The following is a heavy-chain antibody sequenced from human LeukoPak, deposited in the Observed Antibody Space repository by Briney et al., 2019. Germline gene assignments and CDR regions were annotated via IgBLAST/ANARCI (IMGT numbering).Heavy chain of an antibody. J-gene: IGHJ4*02. CDR2: ISYDGSNK. CDR3: AKDIRDIAVVPAAVDY. Sequence: PVGSLRLSSAASGLTFSSYAMHWVRQAPGKGLEGVAVISYDGSNKYYTDSVKGRFTISRDHSKNTLYLQMNSLRAEDTAVYYCAKDIRDIAVVPAAVDYWGQGTLVTVSS. V-gene: IGHV3-30*18. CDR1: GLTFSSYA. D-gene: IGHD2-2*01.